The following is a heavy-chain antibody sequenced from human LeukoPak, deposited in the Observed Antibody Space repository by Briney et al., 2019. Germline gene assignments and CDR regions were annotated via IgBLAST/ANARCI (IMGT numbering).Heavy chain of an antibody. CDR3: ARVYGSGSYLF. V-gene: IGHV1-8*01. CDR1: GYTFTNPNYD. CDR2: MNPNTGNT. Sequence: GASVKVSCKASGYTFTNPNYDIHWVRQATGQGLDWMGWMNPNTGNTGYAQKVQGRVTMTRNTSISTAYMEVTSLRSEDTAVYYCARVYGSGSYLFWGQGTLVTVSS. D-gene: IGHD3-10*01. J-gene: IGHJ4*02.